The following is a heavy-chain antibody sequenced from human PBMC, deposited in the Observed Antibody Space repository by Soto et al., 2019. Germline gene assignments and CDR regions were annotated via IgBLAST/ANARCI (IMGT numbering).Heavy chain of an antibody. D-gene: IGHD6-19*01. CDR1: GFTFSSYG. CDR2: ISYDGSNK. CDR3: AAEAGSSGWFYYYYYGMDV. Sequence: GSLRLSCAASGFTFSSYGMHWVRQAPGKGLEWVAVISYDGSNKYYADSVKGRFTISRDNSKNTLYLQMNSLRAEDTAVYYCAAEAGSSGWFYYYYYGMDVWGQGTTVTVSS. V-gene: IGHV3-30*03. J-gene: IGHJ6*02.